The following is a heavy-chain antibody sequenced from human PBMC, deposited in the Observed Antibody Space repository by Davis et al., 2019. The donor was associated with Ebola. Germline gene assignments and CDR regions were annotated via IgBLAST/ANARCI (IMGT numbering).Heavy chain of an antibody. J-gene: IGHJ4*02. CDR1: GFTFSSYN. D-gene: IGHD1-1*01. CDR2: ISGSSYYI. CDR3: ARQTGLFN. V-gene: IGHV3-21*01. Sequence: PGGSLRLSCAASGFTFSSYNMNWVRQAPGKGLEWISSISGSSYYIYYAVSVMGRFTISRDNAKNSLYLQMNSLRDEDTAVYYCARQTGLFNWGQGTLVTVSS.